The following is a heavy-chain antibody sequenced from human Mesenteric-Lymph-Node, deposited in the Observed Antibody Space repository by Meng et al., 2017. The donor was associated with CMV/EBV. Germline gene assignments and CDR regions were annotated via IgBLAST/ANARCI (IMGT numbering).Heavy chain of an antibody. Sequence: SETLSLTCTVSGGSISSSTYYWGWIRQSPGKGLEWIGSIKYSGSTYYNPPLKSRVTISVDTSKNQFSLKLSSMTAADTAVYYCARDFCRGSCHFYDYWGQGTLVTVSS. J-gene: IGHJ4*02. CDR3: ARDFCRGSCHFYDY. CDR1: GGSISSSTYY. V-gene: IGHV4-39*07. CDR2: IKYSGST. D-gene: IGHD2-15*01.